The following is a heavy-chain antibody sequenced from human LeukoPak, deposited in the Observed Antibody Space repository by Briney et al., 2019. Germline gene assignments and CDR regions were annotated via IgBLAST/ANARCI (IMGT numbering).Heavy chain of an antibody. D-gene: IGHD6-19*01. V-gene: IGHV3-23*01. Sequence: GGSLRLSCVVSGFIFSSYTMTWVRQAPGKGLEWVSAISGSGASTYYADSVKGRFTISRDNSKNTLSLQMNSVRADDTAVYYCAEDSGYSSGWSTFDYWGQGTLVAVSS. CDR3: AEDSGYSSGWSTFDY. CDR1: GFIFSSYT. J-gene: IGHJ4*02. CDR2: ISGSGAST.